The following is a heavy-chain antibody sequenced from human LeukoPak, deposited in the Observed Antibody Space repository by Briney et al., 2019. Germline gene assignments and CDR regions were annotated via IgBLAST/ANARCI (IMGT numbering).Heavy chain of an antibody. CDR1: GGSISSYY. J-gene: IGHJ5*02. CDR2: IYYSGST. Sequence: KTSETLSLTRTVSGGSISSYYWSWIRQPPGKGLEWIGYIYYSGSTNYNPSLKSRVTISVDTSKNQFSLKLSSVTAADTAVYYCARLVSAMVRGVFLEWFDPWGQGTLVTVSS. D-gene: IGHD3-10*01. V-gene: IGHV4-59*08. CDR3: ARLVSAMVRGVFLEWFDP.